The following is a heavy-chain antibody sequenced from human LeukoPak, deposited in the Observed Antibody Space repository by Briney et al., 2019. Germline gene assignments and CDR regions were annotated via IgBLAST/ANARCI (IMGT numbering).Heavy chain of an antibody. D-gene: IGHD2-15*01. V-gene: IGHV3-33*01. CDR1: GFTFSSFG. Sequence: GGSLRLSCAASGFTFSSFGMHWVRQAPGKGLEWVAVIWYDGTNKYYADSVKGRFTISRDNSKNTLYLQMNSLRAEDTAVYYCAAIPPGAATYDYWGQGTLVIVSS. CDR2: IWYDGTNK. CDR3: AAIPPGAATYDY. J-gene: IGHJ4*02.